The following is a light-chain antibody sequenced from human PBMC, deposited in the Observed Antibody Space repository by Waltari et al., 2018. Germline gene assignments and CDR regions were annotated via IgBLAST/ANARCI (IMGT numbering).Light chain of an antibody. V-gene: IGLV2-23*01. CDR3: CSYAGSSTLV. J-gene: IGLJ3*02. CDR2: ADS. CDR1: SSDVVSYHL. Sequence: HSALTQPASVSASPGQSITISCTGTSSDVVSYHLVSWYQQHPDKAPKLMIYADSKRPSGVSSRFSGSKSGNTASLTISGLQAEDEADYYCCSYAGSSTLVFGGGTKLTVL.